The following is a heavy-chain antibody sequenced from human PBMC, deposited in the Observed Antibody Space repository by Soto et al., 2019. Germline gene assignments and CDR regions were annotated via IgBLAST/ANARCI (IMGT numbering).Heavy chain of an antibody. CDR3: AKDVEYSSGWTYFDY. CDR2: ISGSGGST. CDR1: GFTFSSYA. V-gene: IGHV3-23*01. Sequence: PGGSLRLSCAASGFTFSSYAMSWVRQAPGKGLEWVSAISGSGGSTYYADSVKGRFTISRDNSKNTLYLQMNSLRAEDTAVYYCAKDVEYSSGWTYFDYWGQGTLVTVSS. J-gene: IGHJ4*02. D-gene: IGHD6-19*01.